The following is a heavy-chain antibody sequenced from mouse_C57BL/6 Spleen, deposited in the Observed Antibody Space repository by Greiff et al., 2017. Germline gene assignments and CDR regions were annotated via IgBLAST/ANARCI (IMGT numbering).Heavy chain of an antibody. CDR1: GYTFTSYW. Sequence: QVQLQQPGAELVKPGASVKLSCKASGYTFTSYWMHWVKQRPGQGLEWIGMIHPNSGSTNYNEKFKSKATLAVDKSSSTAYMQLSSLTSEDSAVYYCARRATDGYYDYWGQGTTLTVSA. V-gene: IGHV1-64*01. J-gene: IGHJ2*01. D-gene: IGHD2-3*01. CDR3: ARRATDGYYDY. CDR2: IHPNSGST.